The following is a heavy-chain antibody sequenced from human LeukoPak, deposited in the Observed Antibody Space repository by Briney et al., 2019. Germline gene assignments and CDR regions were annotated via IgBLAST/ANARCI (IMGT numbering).Heavy chain of an antibody. CDR2: ISGSGGST. V-gene: IGHV3-23*01. D-gene: IGHD2-2*01. CDR3: AKVTRGYCSSSSCWNFGH. CDR1: GFTFSSYA. J-gene: IGHJ1*01. Sequence: GGSLRLSCAASGFTFSSYAMSWVRHAPGKGLEWVSTISGSGGSTFYANSVRGRFTISRDNSKNTLYLQLNSLRAEDTAVYYCAKVTRGYCSSSSCWNFGHWGQGTLVTVSS.